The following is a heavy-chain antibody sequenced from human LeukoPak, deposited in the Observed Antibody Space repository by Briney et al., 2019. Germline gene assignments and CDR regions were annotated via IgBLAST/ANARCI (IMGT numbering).Heavy chain of an antibody. Sequence: GGSLRVSCAASGFTFSSYAMSWVRQAPGKGLEWVSGISGSGGSTYYADSVKGRFTISRDNSKNTLYLQMNRLRAEDTAVYYCAKDFEAYCGGDCYLAYWGQGTLVTVSS. CDR1: GFTFSSYA. D-gene: IGHD2-21*01. CDR2: ISGSGGST. J-gene: IGHJ4*02. V-gene: IGHV3-23*01. CDR3: AKDFEAYCGGDCYLAY.